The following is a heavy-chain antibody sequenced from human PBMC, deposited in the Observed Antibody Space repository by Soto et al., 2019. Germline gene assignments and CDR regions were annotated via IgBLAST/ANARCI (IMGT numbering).Heavy chain of an antibody. CDR2: IYPGDSHT. CDR1: GYSFTTYW. Sequence: GESLKISCTGSGYSFTTYWIAWVRQMPGKGLEWMGIIYPGDSHTQYSPSFQGQVTISADKSISTACLQWSRLKASDTAMYYCARLGENNYQYMYNWFDPWGQGTLVTVSS. CDR3: ARLGENNYQYMYNWFDP. D-gene: IGHD4-4*01. V-gene: IGHV5-51*01. J-gene: IGHJ5*02.